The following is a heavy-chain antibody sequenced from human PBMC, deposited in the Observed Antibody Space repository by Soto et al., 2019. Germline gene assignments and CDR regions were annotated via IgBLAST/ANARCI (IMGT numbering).Heavy chain of an antibody. D-gene: IGHD4-17*01. CDR2: IYWNEDK. V-gene: IGHV2-5*01. Sequence: QITLKESGPTLVKPTQTLTLTCTFSGFSLKTGGAGVGWIRQPPEKPLEWLAVIYWNEDKRYNPSLRSRLTITKDTSKNQVVLTITNMDPVDTATYYCAHRGYGDYPRDNWFDPGGQGTLVTVSS. CDR1: GFSLKTGGAG. J-gene: IGHJ5*02. CDR3: AHRGYGDYPRDNWFDP.